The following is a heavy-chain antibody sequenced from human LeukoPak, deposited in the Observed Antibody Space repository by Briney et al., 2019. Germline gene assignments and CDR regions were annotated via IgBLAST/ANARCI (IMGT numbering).Heavy chain of an antibody. CDR2: IYYSGST. CDR3: ARVITGTTWDYYYYMDV. CDR1: GGSISSYY. D-gene: IGHD1-20*01. V-gene: IGHV4-59*01. J-gene: IGHJ6*03. Sequence: TSETLSLTCTVSGGSISSYYGSWIRQPPGKGLEWIGYIYYSGSTNYNPSLKSRVTISVDTSKNQFSLKLSSVTAVDTAVYYCARVITGTTWDYYYYMDVWGKGTTVTVSS.